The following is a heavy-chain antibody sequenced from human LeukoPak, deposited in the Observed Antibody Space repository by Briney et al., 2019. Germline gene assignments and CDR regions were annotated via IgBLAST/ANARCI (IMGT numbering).Heavy chain of an antibody. CDR3: TTNFDWGGVDAFDI. CDR1: GFTFSNAW. V-gene: IGHV3-15*01. Sequence: KPGGSLRLSCAASGFTFSNAWMSWVRQAPGKGLEWVGRIKSKTDGGTTDYAAPVKGRFTISRDDSKNTLYLQMNSLKTEDTAVYYCTTNFDWGGVDAFDIWGQGTMVTVSS. CDR2: IKSKTDGGTT. D-gene: IGHD3-9*01. J-gene: IGHJ3*02.